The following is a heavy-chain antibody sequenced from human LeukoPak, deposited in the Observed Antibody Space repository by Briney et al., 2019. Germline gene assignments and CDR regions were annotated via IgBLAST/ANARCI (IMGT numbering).Heavy chain of an antibody. V-gene: IGHV3-53*01. J-gene: IGHJ4*02. CDR3: ARFGYSYGFYYFDY. CDR2: IYSGGST. Sequence: GGSLRLSCAASGFTVSSNYMSWVRQAPGKGLEWVSVIYSGGSTYYADSVKGRFTIPRDNSKNTLYLQMNSLRAEDTAVYYCARFGYSYGFYYFDYWGQGTLVTVSS. CDR1: GFTVSSNY. D-gene: IGHD5-18*01.